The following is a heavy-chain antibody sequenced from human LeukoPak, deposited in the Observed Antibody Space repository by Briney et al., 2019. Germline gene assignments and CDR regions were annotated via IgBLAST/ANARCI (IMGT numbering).Heavy chain of an antibody. CDR1: GYSISSGYY. D-gene: IGHD5-24*01. J-gene: IGHJ4*02. V-gene: IGHV4-38-2*02. CDR2: IYHSGST. CDR3: ARLDGYNPDY. Sequence: SETLSLTCTVSGYSISSGYYGGWIRQPPGKGLEWIGNIYHSGSTYYNPSLKSRVTMSVDTSKNQFSLKLSSVTAADTAVYFCARLDGYNPDYWGQGTLVTVSS.